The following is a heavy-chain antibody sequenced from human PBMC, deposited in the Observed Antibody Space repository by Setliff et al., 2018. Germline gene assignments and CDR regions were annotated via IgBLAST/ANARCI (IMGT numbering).Heavy chain of an antibody. D-gene: IGHD6-6*01. Sequence: SVKVSCKASGGIFNSFSITWVRQAPGQGLEWMGRIIPLFETTNYVEKFQGRVTITADKSTSTAYMELSRLTSEDTAVYYCARSLAARIYYFDYWGQGTLVTVSS. CDR3: ARSLAARIYYFDY. CDR1: GGIFNSFS. CDR2: IIPLFETT. J-gene: IGHJ4*02. V-gene: IGHV1-69*06.